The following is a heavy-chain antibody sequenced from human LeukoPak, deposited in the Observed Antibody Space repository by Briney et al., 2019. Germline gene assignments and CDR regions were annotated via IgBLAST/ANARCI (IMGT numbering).Heavy chain of an antibody. Sequence: PSETLSLTCTVSGGSISNYYWTWVRQPPGKGLEWIGYVYHSGSTNYNPSLESRVTISIDTSKNQFSLKLSSVTAADTAVYYCARQLITMLVVVPPDTWGQGTLVTVSS. J-gene: IGHJ5*02. CDR1: GGSISNYY. V-gene: IGHV4-59*08. CDR2: VYHSGST. CDR3: ARQLITMLVVVPPDT. D-gene: IGHD3-22*01.